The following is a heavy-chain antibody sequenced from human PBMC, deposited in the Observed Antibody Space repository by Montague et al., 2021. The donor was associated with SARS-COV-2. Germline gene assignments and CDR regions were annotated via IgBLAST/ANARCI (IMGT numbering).Heavy chain of an antibody. CDR2: TYYRSKWYN. CDR3: ARTSASSDY. Sequence: CAISGDSVSSNRVTRRWIRQSPSLDPQRLGRTYYRSKWYNGYAVSVKSRITINPDTSKNQISLQLNSVTPEDTAVYYCARTSASSDYWGQGTLVTVSS. D-gene: IGHD1-26*01. J-gene: IGHJ4*02. V-gene: IGHV6-1*01. CDR1: GDSVSSNRVT.